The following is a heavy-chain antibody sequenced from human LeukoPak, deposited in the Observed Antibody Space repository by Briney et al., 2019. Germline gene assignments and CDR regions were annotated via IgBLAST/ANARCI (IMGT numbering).Heavy chain of an antibody. CDR1: GFTFAGYA. D-gene: IGHD3-10*01. CDR3: ANDYRSGSFHDF. Sequence: GGSLRLSCAASGFTFAGYAMTWVRQAPGKGLEWVSLISGSGGSTYYADVVKGRFTISRDNSKNTLYLQMNTLRAEDTAVYYCANDYRSGSFHDFWGQGTLVTVSS. V-gene: IGHV3-23*01. J-gene: IGHJ4*02. CDR2: ISGSGGST.